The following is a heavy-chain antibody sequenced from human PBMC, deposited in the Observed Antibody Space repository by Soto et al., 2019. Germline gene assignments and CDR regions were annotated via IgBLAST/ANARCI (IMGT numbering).Heavy chain of an antibody. J-gene: IGHJ4*02. CDR2: IYSGGST. CDR3: ARDISRTFDY. CDR1: GFTVSSNY. Sequence: GGSLRLSGAASGFTVSSNYMSWVRQAPGKGLEWVSVIYSGGSTYYADSVKGRFTISRDNSKNTLYLQMNSLRAEDTAVYYCARDISRTFDYWGQGTLVTVSS. V-gene: IGHV3-66*01.